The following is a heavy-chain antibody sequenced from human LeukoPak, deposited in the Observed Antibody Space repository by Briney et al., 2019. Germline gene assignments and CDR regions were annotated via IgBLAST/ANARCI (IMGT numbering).Heavy chain of an antibody. Sequence: QAGGSRRLSCAASGFTFRNYWMGWVRQAPGKGLEWVANTKPDGTADWYADSVRGRFTTCRDNANNFLYLQMNSLRGEDTAVYYCARDGGLHTNFDYWGQGTLVTVSS. D-gene: IGHD2-15*01. CDR1: GFTFRNYW. CDR2: TKPDGTAD. CDR3: ARDGGLHTNFDY. J-gene: IGHJ4*02. V-gene: IGHV3-7*01.